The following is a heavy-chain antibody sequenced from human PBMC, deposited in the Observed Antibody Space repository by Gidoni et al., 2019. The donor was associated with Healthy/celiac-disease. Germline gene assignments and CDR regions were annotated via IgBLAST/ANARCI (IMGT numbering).Heavy chain of an antibody. D-gene: IGHD6-13*01. CDR3: ARLGIAAAVDY. J-gene: IGHJ4*02. CDR2: IYYRGST. CDR1: GGSISSSSYY. V-gene: IGHV4-39*01. Sequence: LQLQASGPVPVSPSETLSPTGTPLGGSISSSSYYWGWIRQPPGKGLEWIGSIYYRGSTYYNPSLKSRVTISVDTPKNQFSLKLSSVTAADTAVYYCARLGIAAAVDYWGQGTLVTVSS.